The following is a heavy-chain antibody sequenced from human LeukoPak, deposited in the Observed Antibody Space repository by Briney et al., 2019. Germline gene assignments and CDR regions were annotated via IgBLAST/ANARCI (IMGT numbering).Heavy chain of an antibody. Sequence: GGPLSPSLPAPGFTLITSGRNGARQAQGKGREWVEVILFVGSNEYYRDSGKGRFTFSRANSKNPWYLKRNSLGVERPAVNSVAKAGGLRSHPLDPWGQGTLVTVSS. CDR2: ILFVGSNE. V-gene: IGHV3-30*18. CDR3: AKAGGLRSHPLDP. CDR1: GFTLITSG. J-gene: IGHJ5*02. D-gene: IGHD3-16*01.